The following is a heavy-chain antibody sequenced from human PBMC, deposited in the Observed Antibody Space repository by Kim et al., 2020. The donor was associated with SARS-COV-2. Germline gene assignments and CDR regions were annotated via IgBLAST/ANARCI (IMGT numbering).Heavy chain of an antibody. CDR2: IYYSGST. J-gene: IGHJ6*02. Sequence: SETLSLTCTVSGGSISSYYWSWIRQPPGKGLEWIGYIYYSGSTNYNPSLKSRVTISVDTSKNQFSLKLSSVTAADTAVYYCARLLGYCSSTSCYAGGYYYYGMDVWGHGTTVTVSS. V-gene: IGHV4-59*13. D-gene: IGHD2-2*01. CDR3: ARLLGYCSSTSCYAGGYYYYGMDV. CDR1: GGSISSYY.